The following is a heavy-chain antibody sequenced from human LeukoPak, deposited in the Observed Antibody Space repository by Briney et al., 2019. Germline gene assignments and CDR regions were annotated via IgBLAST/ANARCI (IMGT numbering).Heavy chain of an antibody. J-gene: IGHJ4*02. D-gene: IGHD1-1*01. Sequence: SETLSLTCTVSGGSISSHYWSWIRQPPGKGLEWIGSMHYSGDTKYNPSLKSRVSLSIDTSKQQFSLRLSSVTAADTAVYYCARDLELERNRWNYFESWGQGTLVTVSS. V-gene: IGHV4-59*11. CDR2: MHYSGDT. CDR3: ARDLELERNRWNYFES. CDR1: GGSISSHY.